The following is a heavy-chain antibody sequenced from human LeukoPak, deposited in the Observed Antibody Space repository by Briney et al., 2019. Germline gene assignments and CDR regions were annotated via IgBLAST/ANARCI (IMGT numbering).Heavy chain of an antibody. J-gene: IGHJ3*01. CDR3: AREPIYYYDSSGYVDA. V-gene: IGHV3-66*02. CDR2: IYSGGST. D-gene: IGHD3-22*01. Sequence: PGGSLRLSCAASGFTVRSNYMSWVRQAPGKGLEWVSVIYSGGSTYYADSVKGRFTISRDNSKNTLYLQMNSLRAEDTAVYYCAREPIYYYDSSGYVDARGQGTMVTVSS. CDR1: GFTVRSNY.